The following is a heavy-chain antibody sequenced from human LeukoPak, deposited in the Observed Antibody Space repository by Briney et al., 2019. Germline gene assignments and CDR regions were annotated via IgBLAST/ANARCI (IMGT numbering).Heavy chain of an antibody. V-gene: IGHV1-18*01. CDR3: ARSPFSSGGGWFDP. CDR1: GYTFTSYD. J-gene: IGHJ5*02. Sequence: GASVKVSCKASGYTFTSYDINWVRQATGQGLEWMGWISAYNGNTNYAQKLQGRVTMTTDTSTSTAYMELRSLRSDDTAVYYCARSPFSSGGGWFDPWGQGTLVTVSS. CDR2: ISAYNGNT. D-gene: IGHD6-19*01.